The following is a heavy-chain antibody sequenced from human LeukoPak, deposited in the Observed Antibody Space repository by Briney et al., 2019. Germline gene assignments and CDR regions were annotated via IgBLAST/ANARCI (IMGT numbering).Heavy chain of an antibody. CDR3: ARGGNTRGYSSSWFDR. D-gene: IGHD6-13*01. CDR2: ISAYNGNT. CDR1: GYTFTSYG. J-gene: IGHJ5*02. Sequence: ASVKLSCNASGYTFTSYGIGWVRHAPGQGLGWMRWISAYNGNTNDAQKFQGRVTMTTDTSTSTAYTELRSLRSDDTAVYYSARGGNTRGYSSSWFDRWGQGTLVTVSS. V-gene: IGHV1-18*01.